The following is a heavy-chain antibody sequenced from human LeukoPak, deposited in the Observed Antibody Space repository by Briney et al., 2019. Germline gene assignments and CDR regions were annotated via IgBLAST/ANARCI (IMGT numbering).Heavy chain of an antibody. D-gene: IGHD3-22*01. CDR3: AKRGVVIRVILVGFHKEAYYFAS. CDR2: ISSSSSYI. CDR1: GFTFSSYS. V-gene: IGHV3-21*04. Sequence: GGSLRFSCAASGFTFSSYSMNWVRQAPGKGLEWVSSISSSSSYIYYADSVKGRFTISRDNPKNTLYLQMNSLRAEDTAVYFCAKRGVVIRVILVGFHKEAYYFASWGQGALVTVSS. J-gene: IGHJ4*02.